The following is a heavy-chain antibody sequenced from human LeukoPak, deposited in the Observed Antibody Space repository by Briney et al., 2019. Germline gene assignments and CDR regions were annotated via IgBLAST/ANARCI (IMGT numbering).Heavy chain of an antibody. Sequence: GGSLRLSCAASGFTVSTNDTTWVRQAPGRGLEWVSAIYGGSSTHYADSVKGRFIISRDNSKNTLYLQMNTLRAEDTAVYYCASYYDTSGHYVDYWGQGTLVTVSS. J-gene: IGHJ4*02. CDR1: GFTVSTND. V-gene: IGHV3-66*01. CDR2: IYGGSST. D-gene: IGHD3-22*01. CDR3: ASYYDTSGHYVDY.